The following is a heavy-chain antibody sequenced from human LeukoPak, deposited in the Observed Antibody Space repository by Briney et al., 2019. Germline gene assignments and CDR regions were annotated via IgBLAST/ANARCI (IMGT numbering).Heavy chain of an antibody. CDR3: ARDSYNGDYVPGYFQH. V-gene: IGHV3-48*03. Sequence: GGSLRLSCATSGFTFRSSEMNWVRQAPGKGLEWVSYISGTGNAIYYTDSVKGRFTISRDNAKNSLYLQMNSLRAEDTAVYYCARDSYNGDYVPGYFQHWGQGTLVTVSS. J-gene: IGHJ1*01. CDR2: ISGTGNAI. D-gene: IGHD4-17*01. CDR1: GFTFRSSE.